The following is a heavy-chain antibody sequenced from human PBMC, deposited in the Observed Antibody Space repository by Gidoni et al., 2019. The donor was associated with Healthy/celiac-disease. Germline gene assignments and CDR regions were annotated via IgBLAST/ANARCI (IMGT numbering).Heavy chain of an antibody. CDR2: IYYSGST. V-gene: IGHV4-39*01. CDR1: RGSLSSSSYY. D-gene: IGHD5-18*01. CDR3: VSGYSYGYLDY. J-gene: IGHJ4*02. Sequence: QLQLQESGPGLVKPSETLSLTCTVSRGSLSSSSYYWGWIGQPPGKGLEWIGSIYYSGSTYYNPCIKSRVTISVDTSKNQFSLKRSSVTAADTAVYYCVSGYSYGYLDYWGQGTLVTVSS.